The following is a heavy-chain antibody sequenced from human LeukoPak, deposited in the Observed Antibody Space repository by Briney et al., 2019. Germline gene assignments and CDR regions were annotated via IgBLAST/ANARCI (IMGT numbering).Heavy chain of an antibody. V-gene: IGHV4-4*02. CDR3: ARYYYDSSGYAYYYYGMDV. J-gene: IGHJ6*02. CDR1: GGSISRSNW. Sequence: SETLSLTCAVSGGSISRSNWWSWVRQPPGKGLEWIGEIYHSGSTNYNPSLKSRVTISVDKSKNQFSLKLSSVTAADTAVYYCARYYYDSSGYAYYYYGMDVWGQGTTVTVSS. D-gene: IGHD3-22*01. CDR2: IYHSGST.